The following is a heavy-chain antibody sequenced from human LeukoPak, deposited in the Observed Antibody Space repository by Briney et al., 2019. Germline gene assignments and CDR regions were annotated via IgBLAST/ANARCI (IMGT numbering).Heavy chain of an antibody. CDR2: ISTYNGNT. CDR3: ARTPSTSETAAGSFDY. V-gene: IGHV1-18*01. J-gene: IGHJ4*02. Sequence: ASVKVSCKASGYTFTSYGIGWVRQAPGQGLEWMGWISTYNGNTNYAQKLQGRVTMTTDTSTSTAYMELRSLRSDDTAVYYCARTPSTSETAAGSFDYWGQGTLVTVSS. CDR1: GYTFTSYG. D-gene: IGHD6-13*01.